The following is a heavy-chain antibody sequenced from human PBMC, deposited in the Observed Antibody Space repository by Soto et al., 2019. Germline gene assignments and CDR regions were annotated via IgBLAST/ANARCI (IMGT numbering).Heavy chain of an antibody. CDR3: ARDHILHAYSSPRRPVAFDY. Sequence: GASVKVSCKASGGTFSSYAISWVRQAPGQGLEWMGGIIPIFGTANYAQKFQGRVTITADESTSTAYMELSSLRSEDTAVYYCARDHILHAYSSPRRPVAFDYWGQRTLVTVSS. J-gene: IGHJ4*02. CDR2: IIPIFGTA. V-gene: IGHV1-69*13. D-gene: IGHD6-13*01. CDR1: GGTFSSYA.